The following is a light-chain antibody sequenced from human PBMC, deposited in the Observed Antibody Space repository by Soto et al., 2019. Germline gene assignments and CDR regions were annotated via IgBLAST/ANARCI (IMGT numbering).Light chain of an antibody. CDR2: AAS. CDR3: QQSYSTTGT. CDR1: QGISTY. J-gene: IGKJ1*01. V-gene: IGKV1-39*01. Sequence: DIQLTQSPSSLSASVGDRVTITCRSSQGISTYLNWYQQKPRKDPKLLIYAASRLQSGVPSRFSGSESETDFTLTISSLQPEDFANYSCQQSYSTTGTFGQGTKVDIK.